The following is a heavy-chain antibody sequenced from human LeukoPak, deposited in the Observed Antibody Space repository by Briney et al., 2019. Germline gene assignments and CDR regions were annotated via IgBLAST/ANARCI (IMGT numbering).Heavy chain of an antibody. J-gene: IGHJ5*02. V-gene: IGHV4-4*02. CDR3: ARGGVVVASNWFDP. D-gene: IGHD2-15*01. CDR1: GGSISSSNW. Sequence: SETLSLTCAVSGGSISSSNWWSWVRQPPGKGLEWIGEIYHSGSTNYNPSLKSRVTISVDKSKNQFSLKLSSVTAADTAVYYCARGGVVVASNWFDPWGQGTLVTVSS. CDR2: IYHSGST.